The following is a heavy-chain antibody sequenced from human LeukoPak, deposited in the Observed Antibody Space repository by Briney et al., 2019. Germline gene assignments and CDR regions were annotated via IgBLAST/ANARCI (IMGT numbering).Heavy chain of an antibody. Sequence: ASVKVSCKASGYTFTGYYLHWVRQAPGQGLEWMGWINPSSGATNYAQKFQGRVTMTRDTSITTSYMELSRLRSDDTAVYYCARDRVGSGWPRPYYFEVWGQGTLVTVSS. CDR2: INPSSGAT. D-gene: IGHD6-19*01. CDR1: GYTFTGYY. J-gene: IGHJ4*02. V-gene: IGHV1-2*02. CDR3: ARDRVGSGWPRPYYFEV.